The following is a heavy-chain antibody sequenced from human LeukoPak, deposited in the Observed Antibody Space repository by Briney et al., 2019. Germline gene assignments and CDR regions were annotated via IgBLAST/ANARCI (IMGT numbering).Heavy chain of an antibody. CDR2: INHSGNT. Sequence: SETLSLTCTVYGGSFSGYYWNWIRQPPGKGLEWIGEINHSGNTNFNPSLKSRVTISVDTSKSQFSLNLTSVIAADTAIYYCARGQRRVPLLRGVGPQSWFDPWGQGTLVTVSS. CDR3: ARGQRRVPLLRGVGPQSWFDP. J-gene: IGHJ5*02. D-gene: IGHD3-10*01. V-gene: IGHV4-34*01. CDR1: GGSFSGYY.